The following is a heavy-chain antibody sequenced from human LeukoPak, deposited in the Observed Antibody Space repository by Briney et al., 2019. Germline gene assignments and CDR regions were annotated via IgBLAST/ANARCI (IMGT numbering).Heavy chain of an antibody. Sequence: GRSLRLSCAASGFTFSSYGMHWVRQAPGKGLEWVAVIWYDGSNKYYADSVKGRFTISRDNSKNTLYLQMNSLRAEDTAVYYCAKAISNSPYYGMDVWGQGTTVTVSS. J-gene: IGHJ6*02. CDR3: AKAISNSPYYGMDV. D-gene: IGHD3-3*01. CDR1: GFTFSSYG. CDR2: IWYDGSNK. V-gene: IGHV3-33*06.